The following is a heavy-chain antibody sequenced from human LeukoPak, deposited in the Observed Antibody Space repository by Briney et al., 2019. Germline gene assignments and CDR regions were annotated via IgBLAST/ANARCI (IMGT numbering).Heavy chain of an antibody. CDR2: ISSSGSTI. D-gene: IGHD3-22*01. CDR1: GFTFSSYE. Sequence: GGSLRLSCGASGFTFSSYEMNWVRQAPGKGLEWVSYISSSGSTIYYADSVKGRFTISRDNAKNSLYLQMNSLRAEDTAVYYCARHYYDSSGDDAFDIWGQGTMVTVSS. J-gene: IGHJ3*02. V-gene: IGHV3-48*03. CDR3: ARHYYDSSGDDAFDI.